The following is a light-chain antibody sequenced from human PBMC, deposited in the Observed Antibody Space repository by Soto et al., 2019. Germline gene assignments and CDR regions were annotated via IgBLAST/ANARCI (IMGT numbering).Light chain of an antibody. Sequence: QSVLTQPPSASGTPGQRVTISCSGSSSNIGSNTVNWYQQLPGTAPKLLIYSNNQRPSGVPDRFSVSKSGTSASLAISRLQSEDEADYYCAAWDDSLNGVVFGGGTKLTVL. V-gene: IGLV1-44*01. CDR2: SNN. CDR3: AAWDDSLNGVV. J-gene: IGLJ2*01. CDR1: SSNIGSNT.